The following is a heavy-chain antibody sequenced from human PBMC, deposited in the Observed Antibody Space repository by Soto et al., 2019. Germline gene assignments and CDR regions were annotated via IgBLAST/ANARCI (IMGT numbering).Heavy chain of an antibody. Sequence: QVQLVQSGGEVKKPGASVKVSCKASGYTFINHGISWVRQAPGQGLEWMGWISGHNGKTNYAQKFQGRVTMTTDTSTSTAFMELRSLRSDDTAVYYCARDSYLLAYFFDYWGQGTLVSVSS. CDR3: ARDSYLLAYFFDY. CDR2: ISGHNGKT. CDR1: GYTFINHG. V-gene: IGHV1-18*04. J-gene: IGHJ4*02.